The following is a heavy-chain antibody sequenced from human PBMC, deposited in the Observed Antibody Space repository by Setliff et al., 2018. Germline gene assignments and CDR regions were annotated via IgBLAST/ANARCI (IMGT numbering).Heavy chain of an antibody. J-gene: IGHJ5*02. CDR3: ARDPNGDYVGAFDP. V-gene: IGHV3-23*01. CDR1: GFSFSDYY. Sequence: GGSLRLSCAASGFSFSDYYMSWVRQAPGKGLEWVSSIHSDGITTYYADSVKGRFTISRDNSRNTLSLQMNSLRAEDTASYYCARDPNGDYVGAFDPWGQGIVVTVSS. CDR2: IHSDGITT. D-gene: IGHD4-17*01.